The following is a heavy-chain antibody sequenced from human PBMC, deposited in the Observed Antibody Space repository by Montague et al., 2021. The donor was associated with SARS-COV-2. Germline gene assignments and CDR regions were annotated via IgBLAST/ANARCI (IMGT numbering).Heavy chain of an antibody. CDR1: GDSVAVNDVA. CDR2: TNYRSKWHY. CDR3: ARDAHIGSTWSFSGYGMDV. Sequence: CAISGDSVAVNDVAWNWIRQSPSIGLEWLGRTNYRSKWHYDYAVSAKSRILIIPNTSENQFSLQLNSVTPEDTAVYYCARDAHIGSTWSFSGYGMDVWGQGTTVTVSS. J-gene: IGHJ6*02. V-gene: IGHV6-1*01. D-gene: IGHD6-13*01.